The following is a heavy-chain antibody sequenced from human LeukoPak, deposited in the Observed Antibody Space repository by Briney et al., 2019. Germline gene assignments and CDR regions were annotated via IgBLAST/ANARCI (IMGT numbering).Heavy chain of an antibody. Sequence: SVKVSCKASGGTFSSYAISWVRQAPGQGLEWMGGIIPIFGTANYAQKFQGRVTIITDESTSTAYMELSSLRSEDTAVYYCARMYNWNYVSWWFDPWGQGTLVTVSS. CDR3: ARMYNWNYVSWWFDP. J-gene: IGHJ5*02. CDR1: GGTFSSYA. CDR2: IIPIFGTA. D-gene: IGHD1-7*01. V-gene: IGHV1-69*05.